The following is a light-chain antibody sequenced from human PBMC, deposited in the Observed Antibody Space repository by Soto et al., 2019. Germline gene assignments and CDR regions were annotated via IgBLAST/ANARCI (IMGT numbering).Light chain of an antibody. V-gene: IGKV3-20*01. CDR1: QSVSSSY. Sequence: EIVLTQSPGTLSLSPGERATLSCRASQSVSSSYLAWYQQKPGQAPRLLIYGASSRATGIPDRFSGSGSGTDFTLTISRLEPEDFEGYYCQQYGSPGTFGQGTRVDIK. CDR3: QQYGSPGT. J-gene: IGKJ1*01. CDR2: GAS.